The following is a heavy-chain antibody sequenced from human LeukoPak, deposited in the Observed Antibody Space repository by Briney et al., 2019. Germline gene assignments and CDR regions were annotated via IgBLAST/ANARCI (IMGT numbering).Heavy chain of an antibody. CDR2: INPNSGGT. CDR3: ARLNYDILTGYGVLGSRKASGFDY. J-gene: IGHJ4*02. D-gene: IGHD3-9*01. V-gene: IGHV1-2*02. Sequence: ASVKVSCTASGYTFTGYYMHWVRQAPGQGLEWMGWINPNSGGTNYAQKFQGRVTMTRDTSISTAYMELSRLRSDDTAVYYCARLNYDILTGYGVLGSRKASGFDYWGQGTLVTVSS. CDR1: GYTFTGYY.